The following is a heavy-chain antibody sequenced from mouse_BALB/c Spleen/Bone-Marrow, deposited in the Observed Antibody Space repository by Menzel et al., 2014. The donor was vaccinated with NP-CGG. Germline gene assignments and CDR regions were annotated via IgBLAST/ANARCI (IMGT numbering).Heavy chain of an antibody. D-gene: IGHD1-1*01. J-gene: IGHJ2*01. CDR2: IRLKSNNFAT. V-gene: IGHV6-6*02. CDR1: GFTFSNYW. CDR3: TSLYYYGSRYFDY. Sequence: EVNLVESGGGLVQPGGSMKLPCVASGFTFSNYWMNWVRQSPEKGLEWVAEIRLKSNNFATHYAESVKGRFTISRDDSKSSVYLEMNNVRAEDTGIYYCTSLYYYGSRYFDYWGQGTTLTVSS.